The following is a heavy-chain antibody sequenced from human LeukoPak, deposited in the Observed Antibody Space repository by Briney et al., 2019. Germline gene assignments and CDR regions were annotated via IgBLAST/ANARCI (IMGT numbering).Heavy chain of an antibody. CDR2: IYYSGST. CDR1: GGSISSSSYY. CDR3: ARGLRSSRAFDY. Sequence: SETLSLTCTVSGGSISSSSYYWSWIRQPPGKGLEWIGYIYYSGSTNYNPSLKSRVTISVDTSKNQFSLKLSSVTAADTAVYYCARGLRSSRAFDYWGQGTLVTVSS. J-gene: IGHJ4*02. V-gene: IGHV4-61*05. D-gene: IGHD6-13*01.